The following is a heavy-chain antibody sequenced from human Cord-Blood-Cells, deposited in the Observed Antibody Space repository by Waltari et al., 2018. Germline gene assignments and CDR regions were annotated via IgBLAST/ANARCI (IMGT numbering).Heavy chain of an antibody. V-gene: IGHV1-69*14. CDR2: ISPIFRTA. CDR3: ARGRYDILTGPYYYYYYGMDV. D-gene: IGHD3-9*01. Sequence: QVQLVQSGAEVKKPGSSVKVSCKASGGTFSSYAISWVRQAPGQGLEWMGEISPIFRTANYAQQFKGRVTITADKSTSTAYMELSSLRSEDTAVYYCARGRYDILTGPYYYYYYGMDVWGQGP. CDR1: GGTFSSYA. J-gene: IGHJ6*02.